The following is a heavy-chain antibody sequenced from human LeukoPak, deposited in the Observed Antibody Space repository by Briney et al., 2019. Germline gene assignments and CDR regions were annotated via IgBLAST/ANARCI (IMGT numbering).Heavy chain of an antibody. V-gene: IGHV3-21*01. CDR3: AREFRYYRGGPAPEGAFDL. Sequence: KSGGSLLLSCAASGFTFSSYSMNWVRQAPGKGLEWVSSISTRSSYIYYADSVKGRFTISRDNAKNSLYLQMNSLRAEDTAVYYCAREFRYYRGGPAPEGAFDLWG. CDR2: ISTRSSYI. D-gene: IGHD1-26*01. CDR1: GFTFSSYS. J-gene: IGHJ3*01.